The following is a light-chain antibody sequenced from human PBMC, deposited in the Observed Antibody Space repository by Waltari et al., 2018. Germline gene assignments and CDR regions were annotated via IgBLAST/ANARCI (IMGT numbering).Light chain of an antibody. V-gene: IGKV3D-15*01. CDR3: EQYNNWPPCT. CDR2: TAS. J-gene: IGKJ2*02. Sequence: EIVMTPSPATLSVSPGERVTLSCRASQYIGTNLAWYQQKPGQAPRLLIYTASTRATGIPARFSGSGSGTDFTLTISGLQSEDFAVYYCEQYNNWPPCTFGQGTRLEI. CDR1: QYIGTN.